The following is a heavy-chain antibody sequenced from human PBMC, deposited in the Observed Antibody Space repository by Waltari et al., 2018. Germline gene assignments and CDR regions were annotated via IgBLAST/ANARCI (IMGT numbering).Heavy chain of an antibody. CDR1: DGTFSSYA. CDR2: IIPIFGTA. J-gene: IGHJ4*02. D-gene: IGHD3-3*01. V-gene: IGHV1-69*01. CDR3: ASTITIFGVVTLDY. Sequence: QVQLVQSGAEVKKPGSSVKVSCKASDGTFSSYAISWVRQAPGQGLEWMGGIIPIFGTANYAQKFQGRVTITADESTSTAYMELSSLRSEDTAVYYCASTITIFGVVTLDYWGQGTLVTVSS.